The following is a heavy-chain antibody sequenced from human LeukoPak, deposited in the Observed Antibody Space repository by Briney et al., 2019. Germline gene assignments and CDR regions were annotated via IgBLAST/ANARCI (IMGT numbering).Heavy chain of an antibody. CDR1: GGTFSSYA. CDR2: IIPILGIA. J-gene: IGHJ6*02. CDR3: ARETESPTLRFLEWLSPNTYYYYGMDV. D-gene: IGHD3-3*01. V-gene: IGHV1-69*04. Sequence: ASVKVSCKASGGTFSSYAISWVRQAPGQGLEWMGRIIPILGIANYAQKFQGRVTITTDKSTSTAYMELSSLRSEDTAVYYCARETESPTLRFLEWLSPNTYYYYGMDVWGQGTTVTVSS.